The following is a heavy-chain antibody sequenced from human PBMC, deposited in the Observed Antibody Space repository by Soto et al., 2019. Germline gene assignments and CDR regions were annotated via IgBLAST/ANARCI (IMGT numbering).Heavy chain of an antibody. D-gene: IGHD6-6*01. CDR3: ARARGIAARPGDAFDI. CDR1: GFTFSSYW. J-gene: IGHJ3*02. V-gene: IGHV3-7*01. Sequence: GGSLRLSCAASGFTFSSYWMSWVRQAPGKGLEWVANIKQDGSEKYYVDSVKGRFTISRDNAKNSLYLQMNSLRAEDTAVYYCARARGIAARPGDAFDIWGQGTMVTV. CDR2: IKQDGSEK.